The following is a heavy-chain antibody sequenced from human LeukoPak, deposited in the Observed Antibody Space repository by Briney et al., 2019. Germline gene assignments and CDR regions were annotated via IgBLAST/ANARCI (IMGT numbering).Heavy chain of an antibody. J-gene: IGHJ6*03. CDR3: ATWTYSGFYLGV. CDR1: GGSISSGNW. CDR2: IFYSGNT. V-gene: IGHV4-4*02. D-gene: IGHD5-12*01. Sequence: SETLSLTCAVSGGSISSGNWWSWVRQTPGTGLEWIGEIFYSGNTNYNPSLQSRATIFLDKSKNQFSLRLSSVTAADTATYYCATWTYSGFYLGVWGRGTTVTVSS.